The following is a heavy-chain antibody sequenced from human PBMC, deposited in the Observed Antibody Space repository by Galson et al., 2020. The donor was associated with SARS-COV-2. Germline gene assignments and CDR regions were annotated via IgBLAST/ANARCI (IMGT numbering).Heavy chain of an antibody. J-gene: IGHJ6*03. V-gene: IGHV3-21*01. CDR2: ITTYSTYI. Sequence: GGSLRLSCAASGFTFSSYTMNWVRQVPGKGLEWVSSITTYSTYINYADSVKGRFTISRDNAKNSLYMQMNSLRAGDTAVYFCARTGTPHYYYSYYMDVWGKGTTVTVSS. D-gene: IGHD6-13*01. CDR1: GFTFSSYT. CDR3: ARTGTPHYYYSYYMDV.